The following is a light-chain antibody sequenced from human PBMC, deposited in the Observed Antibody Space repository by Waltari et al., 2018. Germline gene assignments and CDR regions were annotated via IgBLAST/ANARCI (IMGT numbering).Light chain of an antibody. J-gene: IGKJ4*01. Sequence: DIQLTQSPSFLSASVGDRVTFTCRASRDIRSYLDWYQQKSGKAPKLLIFAASTLQSGVPSRFSGSGSGTEFTLTISNLQPEDVATYYCQQPPGTFGGGTKVEIK. CDR1: RDIRSY. CDR2: AAS. CDR3: QQPPGT. V-gene: IGKV1-9*01.